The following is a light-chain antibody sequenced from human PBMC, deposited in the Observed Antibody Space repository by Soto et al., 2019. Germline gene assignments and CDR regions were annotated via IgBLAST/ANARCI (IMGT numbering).Light chain of an antibody. CDR2: GNS. J-gene: IGLJ2*01. V-gene: IGLV1-40*01. Sequence: QSVLTQPPSVSGAPGQRVTISCTGSSSNIGAGYDVHWYQQLPGTAPKLLIYGNSNRPSGVPDRFSGSKSGTSASLAITGLQAEDEADYYRQSYESSLSAPVVFGGGIKVTVL. CDR1: SSNIGAGYD. CDR3: QSYESSLSAPVV.